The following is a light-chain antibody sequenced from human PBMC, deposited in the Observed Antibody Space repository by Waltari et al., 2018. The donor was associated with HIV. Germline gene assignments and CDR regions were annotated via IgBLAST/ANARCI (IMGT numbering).Light chain of an antibody. CDR2: EDS. V-gene: IGLV3-10*01. CDR3: YSTDGAGTLVV. Sequence: SYELTQPPSVSVSPGRTAKNTCLGHAFTQNYRYWFQQKSGQAPPLVISEDSKRPSGVPERFSGSTSGTTTTLTISGAQVDDEGDYYCYSTDGAGTLVVFGGGTKLTVL. CDR1: AFTQNY. J-gene: IGLJ2*01.